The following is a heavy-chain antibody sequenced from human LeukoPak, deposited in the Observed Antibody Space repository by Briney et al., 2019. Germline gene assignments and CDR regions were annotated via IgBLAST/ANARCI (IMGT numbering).Heavy chain of an antibody. D-gene: IGHD6-6*01. CDR3: AREPASSSVSGYYYYYGMDV. CDR2: ISSNGGST. Sequence: GGSLRLSCAASGFTFSSYAMHWVRQAPGKGLEYVSAISSNGGSTYYANSVKGRFTISRDNSKNTLYLQMGSLRAEDMAVYYCAREPASSSVSGYYYYYGMDVWGQGTTVTVSS. V-gene: IGHV3-64*01. J-gene: IGHJ6*02. CDR1: GFTFSSYA.